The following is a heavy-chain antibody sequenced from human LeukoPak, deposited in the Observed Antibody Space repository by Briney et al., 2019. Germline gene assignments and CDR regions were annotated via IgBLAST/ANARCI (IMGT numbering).Heavy chain of an antibody. D-gene: IGHD1-26*01. J-gene: IGHJ4*02. CDR1: GGSISSYY. V-gene: IGHV4-59*08. Sequence: SETLSLTCTVSGGSISSYYWSWIRQPPGKGLEWIGYIYYSGSTNYNPSLKSRVTISVDTSKNQFSLKLCSVTAADTAVYYCARHGVGATSPHFDYWGQGTLVTVSS. CDR3: ARHGVGATSPHFDY. CDR2: IYYSGST.